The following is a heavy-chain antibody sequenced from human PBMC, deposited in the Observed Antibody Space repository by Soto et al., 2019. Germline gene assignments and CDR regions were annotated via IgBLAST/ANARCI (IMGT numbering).Heavy chain of an antibody. CDR2: ISSSGST. CDR1: GALINRSY. Sequence: SVTLYLTWELSGALINRSYWSWIRQPDGKGLEWVGRISSSGSTNYSPSLESRLTMSVDTTRNQFSLQMKSVTAADTALYYCARQATLYSCYDYFDLWGQGTLVTVSS. V-gene: IGHV4-4*07. CDR3: ARQATLYSCYDYFDL. J-gene: IGHJ5*02. D-gene: IGHD5-12*01.